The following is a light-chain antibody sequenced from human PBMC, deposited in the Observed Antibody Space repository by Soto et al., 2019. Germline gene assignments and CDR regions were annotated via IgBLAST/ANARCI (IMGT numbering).Light chain of an antibody. CDR2: DAS. CDR3: QKRSNWPPDT. Sequence: EIVLTQSPATLSLSPGERATLSCRASQSVSSYLAWYQQKPGQAPRLLIYDASNRATGIPARFSGSGSGTDLTLTISSLEPEDFAVYYCQKRSNWPPDTFGGGTKVEIK. J-gene: IGKJ4*01. CDR1: QSVSSY. V-gene: IGKV3-11*01.